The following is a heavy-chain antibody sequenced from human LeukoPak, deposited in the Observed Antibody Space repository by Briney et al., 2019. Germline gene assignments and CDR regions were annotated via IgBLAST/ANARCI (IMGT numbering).Heavy chain of an antibody. V-gene: IGHV3-30*02. CDR3: ATAGLDY. CDR1: EFTFSNYG. D-gene: IGHD2-21*02. CDR2: VRSDGNDK. J-gene: IGHJ4*02. Sequence: GGSLRLSCAASEFTFSNYGMHWVRQAPGKGLEWVTFVRSDGNDKYYADSVKGRFTISRDNSKNTLYLQMTSLRVEDTAIYYGATAGLDYWGQGSLVTVSS.